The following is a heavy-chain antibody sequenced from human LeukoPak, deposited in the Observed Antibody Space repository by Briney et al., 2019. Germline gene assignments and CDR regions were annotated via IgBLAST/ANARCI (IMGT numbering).Heavy chain of an antibody. Sequence: SETLSLTCAVYGGSFSGYYWSWIRQPPGKGLEWIGEINHSGSTNYNPSLKSRVTISVDTSKNQFSLKLSSVTAADTAVYYCARADLRDSDAFDIWGQGTMVTVSS. J-gene: IGHJ3*02. CDR2: INHSGST. CDR3: ARADLRDSDAFDI. CDR1: GGSFSGYY. V-gene: IGHV4-34*01. D-gene: IGHD3-3*01.